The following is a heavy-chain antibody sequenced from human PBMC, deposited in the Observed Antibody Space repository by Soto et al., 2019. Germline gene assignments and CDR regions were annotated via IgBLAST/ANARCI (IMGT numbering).Heavy chain of an antibody. Sequence: QVQLVESGGGVVQPGRSLRLSCAASGFTFSRYAMHWVRQAPGKGLECVAAISYDGANKNYADSVKGRFTISRDNSNNTVYVQMSSLRPDDTAIYYCARDRFGQGEGDLENWGQGILVTVSS. CDR1: GFTFSRYA. D-gene: IGHD3-16*01. J-gene: IGHJ4*02. CDR2: ISYDGANK. V-gene: IGHV3-30-3*01. CDR3: ARDRFGQGEGDLEN.